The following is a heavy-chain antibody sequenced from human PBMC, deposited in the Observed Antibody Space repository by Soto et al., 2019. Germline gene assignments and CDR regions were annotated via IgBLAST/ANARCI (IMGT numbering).Heavy chain of an antibody. Sequence: PPQTLSLTCVISGDSVFSNSAAWNWIRQSPSRGLEWLARTYYRSKWYNDYAVSVKSRITINPDTSKNQFSLQLNSVTPEDTAVYYCAREQGYSSSRGIYYYYYGMDVWGQGTTVTVSS. CDR3: AREQGYSSSRGIYYYYYGMDV. CDR1: GDSVFSNSAA. D-gene: IGHD6-6*01. CDR2: TYYRSKWYN. J-gene: IGHJ6*02. V-gene: IGHV6-1*01.